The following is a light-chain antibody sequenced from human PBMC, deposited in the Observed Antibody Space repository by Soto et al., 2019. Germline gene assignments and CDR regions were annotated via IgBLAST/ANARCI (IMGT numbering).Light chain of an antibody. CDR1: QSVRSY. Sequence: EIVLTQSPATLSLSPGERATLSCRASQSVRSYLAWYQQKPGQAPRLLIYLASSRATGVPDRFSGSGSGTDFTLTISRLEPEDFAVYYCHQYGSSPQTFGQGTKVEIK. CDR3: HQYGSSPQT. CDR2: LAS. J-gene: IGKJ1*01. V-gene: IGKV3-20*01.